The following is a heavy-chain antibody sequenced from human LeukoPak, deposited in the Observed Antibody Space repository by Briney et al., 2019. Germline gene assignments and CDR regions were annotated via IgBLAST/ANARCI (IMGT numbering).Heavy chain of an antibody. CDR3: ARIAVSSGWGYFDY. CDR2: IYSTGGT. V-gene: IGHV4-61*05. CDR1: GGSISSNSYY. D-gene: IGHD6-19*01. J-gene: IGHJ4*02. Sequence: PSETLSLTCTVSGGSISSNSYYWGWIRQPPGKGLEWIGYIYSTGGTNYSPSFKSRVTISVDTSKNQFSLRLTSVTAADTAVYYCARIAVSSGWGYFDYWGQGTLVTASS.